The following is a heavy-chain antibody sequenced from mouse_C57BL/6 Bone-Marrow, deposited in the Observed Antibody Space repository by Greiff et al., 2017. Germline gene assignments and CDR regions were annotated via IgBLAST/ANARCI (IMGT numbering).Heavy chain of an antibody. V-gene: IGHV1-64*01. CDR2: IHPNSGST. CDR1: GYTFTSYW. CDR3: ARVHYYGSSYVYAMDY. D-gene: IGHD1-1*01. J-gene: IGHJ4*01. Sequence: QVQLKQPGAELVKPGASVKLSCKASGYTFTSYWMHWVKQRPGQGLEWIGMIHPNSGSTNYNEKFKSKATLTVDKSSSTAYMQLSSLTSEDSAVYYCARVHYYGSSYVYAMDYWGQGTSVTVSS.